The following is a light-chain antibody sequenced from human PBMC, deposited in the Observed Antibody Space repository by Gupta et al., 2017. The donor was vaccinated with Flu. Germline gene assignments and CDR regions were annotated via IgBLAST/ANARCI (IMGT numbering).Light chain of an antibody. V-gene: IGLV2-14*01. J-gene: IGLJ2*01. CDR2: EVS. CDR3: SSYTSSSTPVV. Sequence: QSALTQPASVSGSPGQSITISCTGPSSDVGCYNYVSWYQQHPVKAPKLMIYEVSNRPSGVSNRFSGSKSGNTASLTISGLQAEDEADYYCSSYTSSSTPVVFGGGTKLTVL. CDR1: SSDVGCYNY.